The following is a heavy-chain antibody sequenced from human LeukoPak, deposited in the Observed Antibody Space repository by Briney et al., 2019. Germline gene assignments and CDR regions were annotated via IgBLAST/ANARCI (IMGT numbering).Heavy chain of an antibody. CDR2: ISGSGGTP. Sequence: GGSLRLSCTASRFTFSSYAMSWVRQAPGKGLEWVSAISGSGGTPYYADSLKGRFTISRDNSKNTLYLQMNSLRAEDTAVYYCAKAFGDGYNYDFDYWGQGTLVTVSS. CDR1: RFTFSSYA. J-gene: IGHJ4*02. V-gene: IGHV3-23*01. CDR3: AKAFGDGYNYDFDY. D-gene: IGHD5-24*01.